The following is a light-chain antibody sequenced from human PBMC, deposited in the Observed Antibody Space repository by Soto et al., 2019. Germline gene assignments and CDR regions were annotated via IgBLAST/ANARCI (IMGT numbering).Light chain of an antibody. Sequence: DIVMTQSPLSLPVTPGEPASISCRSSQSLLHSNGYNYLDWYLQKPGQSPQILIYLGSNRASGVPDRFSGSGSGTDFTLKNSRVEAEDVGVYYCMRALQTRTFGQGTKVEIK. CDR2: LGS. CDR1: QSLLHSNGYNY. V-gene: IGKV2-28*01. J-gene: IGKJ1*01. CDR3: MRALQTRT.